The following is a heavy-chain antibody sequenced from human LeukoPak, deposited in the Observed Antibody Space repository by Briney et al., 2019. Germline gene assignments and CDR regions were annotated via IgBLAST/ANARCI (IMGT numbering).Heavy chain of an antibody. J-gene: IGHJ6*03. CDR3: ARKGIGSSRYQNMDV. V-gene: IGHV3-23*01. Sequence: GGSLRLSCAASGFTFSSYAMSWVRQAPGKGPEWVSTISIDGGSTYYADSVKGRFTVSRDTSKKTLYLQMNSLRAEDTAVYYCARKGIGSSRYQNMDVWGKGTTVTVSS. CDR1: GFTFSSYA. CDR2: ISIDGGST. D-gene: IGHD6-25*01.